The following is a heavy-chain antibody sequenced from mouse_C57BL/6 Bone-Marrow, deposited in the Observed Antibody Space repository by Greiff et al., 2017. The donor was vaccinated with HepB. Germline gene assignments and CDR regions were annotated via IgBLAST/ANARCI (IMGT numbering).Heavy chain of an antibody. V-gene: IGHV1-81*01. Sequence: QVQLQQPGAELARPGASVKLSCKASGSTFTSYGISWVKQRTGQGLEWIGEIYPRSGNTYYNEKFKDKATLTADKSSSTAYMALRSLTSEDSAVYCGTQSSYGSRRDYWGQGTLVTVSA. CDR2: IYPRSGNT. CDR3: TQSSYGSRRDY. D-gene: IGHD1-1*01. CDR1: GSTFTSYG. J-gene: IGHJ3*01.